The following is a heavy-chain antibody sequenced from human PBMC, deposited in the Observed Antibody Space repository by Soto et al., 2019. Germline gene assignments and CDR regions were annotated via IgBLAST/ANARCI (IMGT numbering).Heavy chain of an antibody. D-gene: IGHD3-3*01. CDR1: GYTFTGYY. V-gene: IGHV1-2*04. J-gene: IGHJ4*02. Sequence: ASVKVSCKASGYTFTGYYMHWVRQAPGQGLEWMGWINPNSGGTNYAQKFQGWVTMTRDTSISTAYMELSRLRSDDTAVYYCARGESDYDFWSGYYLYFDYWGQGTLVTVSS. CDR3: ARGESDYDFWSGYYLYFDY. CDR2: INPNSGGT.